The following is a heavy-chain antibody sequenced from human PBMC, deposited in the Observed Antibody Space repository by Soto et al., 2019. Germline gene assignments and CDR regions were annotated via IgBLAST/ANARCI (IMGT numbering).Heavy chain of an antibody. CDR1: GYRFTSYL. J-gene: IGHJ4*02. D-gene: IGHD3-10*01. Sequence: GESLKISCQGSGYRFTSYLIGWVRQMPGKGLEWMGIIYPGDSDTRYSPSFLGQVTISADKSISTAYLQWSSLKASDTAMYYCARLRGSITMVRGVSFDYWGQGSLVTVSS. CDR2: IYPGDSDT. V-gene: IGHV5-51*01. CDR3: ARLRGSITMVRGVSFDY.